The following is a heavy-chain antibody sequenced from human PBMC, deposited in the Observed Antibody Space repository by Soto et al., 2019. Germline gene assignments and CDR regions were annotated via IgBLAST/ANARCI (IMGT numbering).Heavy chain of an antibody. Sequence: EVQLVESGGGLVQPGGSLRLSCAVSGFSFSSFAMNWVRQAPGKGLEWLSYISSGGDTTFYADSVKGRFTTSRDNAKNSLFLQTHSLRAEDTAIYYCARVGILAHPIGQVNDFWGQGTLVTVSS. J-gene: IGHJ4*02. V-gene: IGHV3-48*03. D-gene: IGHD6-6*01. CDR2: ISSGGDTT. CDR1: GFSFSSFA. CDR3: ARVGILAHPIGQVNDF.